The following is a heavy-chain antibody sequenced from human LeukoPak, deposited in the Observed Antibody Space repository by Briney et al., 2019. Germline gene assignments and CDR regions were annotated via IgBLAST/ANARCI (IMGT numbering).Heavy chain of an antibody. CDR2: IRYDGSNK. D-gene: IGHD6-19*01. V-gene: IGHV3-30*02. Sequence: PGGSLRLSCAASGFTFSSYGMHWVRQAPGKGLEWVAFIRYDGSNKYYADSVKGRFTISRDNSKNTLYLQMNSLRAQDTAVYYCAKDLFSRIYSSGSPFFYWGQGTLVTVSS. CDR1: GFTFSSYG. CDR3: AKDLFSRIYSSGSPFFY. J-gene: IGHJ4*02.